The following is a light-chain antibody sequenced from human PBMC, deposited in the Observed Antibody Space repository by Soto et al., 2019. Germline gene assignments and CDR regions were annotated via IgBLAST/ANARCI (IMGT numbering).Light chain of an antibody. V-gene: IGLV2-23*01. CDR2: EGS. Sequence: QSVLTQPASVSGSPGQSITISCTGTSSDIGDYNFVSWYQQHPGKAPKLMIYEGSKRLSGVSNRFSGSNSGNTASLTISGPQAEDDADYYCCPHARSSTFYVFGTGTKV. CDR1: SSDIGDYNF. J-gene: IGLJ1*01. CDR3: CPHARSSTFYV.